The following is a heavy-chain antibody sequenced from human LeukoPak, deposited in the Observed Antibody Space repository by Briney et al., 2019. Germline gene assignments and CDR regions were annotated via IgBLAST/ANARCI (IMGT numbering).Heavy chain of an antibody. D-gene: IGHD3-22*01. V-gene: IGHV1-18*01. CDR3: ARVYNYYDSSGYYYYYYMDV. J-gene: IGHJ6*03. CDR2: ISAYNGNT. CDR1: GYTFTSYG. Sequence: ASVKVSCKASGYTFTSYGISWVRQAPGQGLEWMGWISAYNGNTNYAQKLQGRVTMTTDTSTSTAYMELRSLRSDDTAVYYCARVYNYYDSSGYYYYYYMDVWGKGTTVTVSS.